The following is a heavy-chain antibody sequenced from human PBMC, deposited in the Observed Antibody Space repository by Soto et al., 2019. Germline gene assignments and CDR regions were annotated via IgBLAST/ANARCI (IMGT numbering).Heavy chain of an antibody. V-gene: IGHV1-3*01. J-gene: IGHJ5*02. D-gene: IGHD3-10*01. CDR2: INGDTGYT. Sequence: QVQLVQSGAEVTKPGASVQVSCKASGFTFSHHSIHWVRQAPGQRLEWMGWINGDTGYTKYSQKFQARLTITWDSSAKTAYMELSSLQSEDTAVYYCVRGKEAGVWFDPWGQGTLVTVSS. CDR3: VRGKEAGVWFDP. CDR1: GFTFSHHS.